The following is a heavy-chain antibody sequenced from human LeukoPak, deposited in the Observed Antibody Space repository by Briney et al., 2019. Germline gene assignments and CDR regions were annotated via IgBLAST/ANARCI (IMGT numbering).Heavy chain of an antibody. V-gene: IGHV1-18*01. D-gene: IGHD2-2*01. CDR2: ISANNGNT. CDR3: ARVGVVVPSAWFDP. Sequence: ASVKVSCKAFGYNFGIFGISWVRQAPGQGLEWMGWISANNGNTKYAQSLQGRVTMTTDTSTSTAYMELRGLRSDDTAVYYCARVGVVVPSAWFDPWGQGTLVTVSS. CDR1: GYNFGIFG. J-gene: IGHJ5*02.